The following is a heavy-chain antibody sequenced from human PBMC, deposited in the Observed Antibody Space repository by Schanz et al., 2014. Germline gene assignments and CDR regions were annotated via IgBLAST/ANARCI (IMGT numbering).Heavy chain of an antibody. D-gene: IGHD3-10*01. V-gene: IGHV3-11*04. Sequence: PGGSLRLSCAGSGFTFADYYMTWIRQAPGKGLEWISYVSSYDTTVSYADSVRGRFTISRDNAKSSVYLQMNSLRAEDTAVYYCARSGVDVWGQGTTVTVSS. CDR3: ARSGVDV. J-gene: IGHJ6*02. CDR2: VSSYDTTV. CDR1: GFTFADYY.